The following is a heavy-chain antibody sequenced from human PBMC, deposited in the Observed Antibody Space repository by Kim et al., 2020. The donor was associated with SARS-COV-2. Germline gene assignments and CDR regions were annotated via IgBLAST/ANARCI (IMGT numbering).Heavy chain of an antibody. J-gene: IGHJ4*02. CDR3: ARDEPLTYSSSWYGTDY. V-gene: IGHV3-7*01. CDR1: GFTFSSYW. D-gene: IGHD6-13*01. Sequence: GGSLRLSCAASGFTFSSYWMSWVRQAPGKGLEWVANIKQDGSEEYYVDSVKGRFTISRDNAKNSLYLQMNSLRAEDTAVYYCARDEPLTYSSSWYGTDYWGQGTLVTVSS. CDR2: IKQDGSEE.